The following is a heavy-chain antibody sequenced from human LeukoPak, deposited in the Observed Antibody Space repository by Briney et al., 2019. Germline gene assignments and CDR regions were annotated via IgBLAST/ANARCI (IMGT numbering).Heavy chain of an antibody. Sequence: SETLSLTCTVSGGSISSYYWSWIRQPAGKGLEWIGRIYTSGSTNYNPSLKSRVTMSVDTSKNQFSLKLSSVTAADTAVYYCARVYCSSTSCYKGGAFDIWGQGTMVTVSS. D-gene: IGHD2-2*02. J-gene: IGHJ3*02. CDR1: GGSISSYY. CDR2: IYTSGST. CDR3: ARVYCSSTSCYKGGAFDI. V-gene: IGHV4-4*07.